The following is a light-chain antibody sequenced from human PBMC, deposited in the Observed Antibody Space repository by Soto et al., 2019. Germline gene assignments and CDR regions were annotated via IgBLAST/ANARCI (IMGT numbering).Light chain of an antibody. CDR2: ENS. J-gene: IGLJ3*02. CDR1: SSNFGAGYD. CDR3: QSYDSSLGDWV. V-gene: IGLV1-40*01. Sequence: QSVLTQPPSVSGAPGQRVTISCTGSSSNFGAGYDVHWYQHLPGTAPKLLIYENSNRPSGVPDRFSGSISGTSASLAITGLEPEDEADCYCQSYDSSLGDWVFGGGTKRTLL.